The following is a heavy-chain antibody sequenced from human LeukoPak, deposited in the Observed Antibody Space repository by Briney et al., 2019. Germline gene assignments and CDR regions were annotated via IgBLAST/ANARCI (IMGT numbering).Heavy chain of an antibody. Sequence: SETLSLTCAVYGGSFSGYYWSWIRQPPGKGPDWIGEINHSESTNYNPSLKSRATISVDTSKNQFSLMLSSVTAADTAVYYCARGGAGACSSTSCYYYYGMDVWGQGTTVTVSS. CDR1: GGSFSGYY. V-gene: IGHV4-34*01. D-gene: IGHD2-2*01. CDR2: INHSEST. CDR3: ARGGAGACSSTSCYYYYGMDV. J-gene: IGHJ6*02.